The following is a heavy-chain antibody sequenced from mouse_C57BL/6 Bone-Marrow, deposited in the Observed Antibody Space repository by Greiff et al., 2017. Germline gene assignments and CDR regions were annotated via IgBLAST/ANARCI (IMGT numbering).Heavy chain of an antibody. CDR2: IYPGSGST. CDR1: GYTFTSYW. J-gene: IGHJ3*01. CDR3: ARGEYYGSSLAWFAY. V-gene: IGHV1-55*01. D-gene: IGHD1-1*01. Sequence: VQLQESGAELVKPGASVKMSCKASGYTFTSYWITWVKQRPGQGLEWIGEIYPGSGSTNYNEKFKSKATLTVDTSSSTAYMQLSSLTSEDSAVYYCARGEYYGSSLAWFAYWGRGTLVTVSA.